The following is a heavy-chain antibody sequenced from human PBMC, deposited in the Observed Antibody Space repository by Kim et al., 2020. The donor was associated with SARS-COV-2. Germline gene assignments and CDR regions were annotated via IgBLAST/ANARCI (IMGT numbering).Heavy chain of an antibody. CDR1: GLTVSSNY. CDR3: ARHKTAGNYNSPFDY. V-gene: IGHV3-53*01. J-gene: IGHJ4*02. CDR2: LYSGGST. Sequence: GGSLRLSCAASGLTVSSNYMNWVRQAPGEGLEWVSVLYSGGSTHYADSVTGRFTISRDHSKNTVYLQMNSLSVEDTAFYYCARHKTAGNYNSPFDYWGQG. D-gene: IGHD3-3*01.